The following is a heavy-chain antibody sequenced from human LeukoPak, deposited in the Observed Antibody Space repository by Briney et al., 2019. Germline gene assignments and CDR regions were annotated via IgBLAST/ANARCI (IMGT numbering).Heavy chain of an antibody. CDR2: INHSGST. CDR3: ATGSRSPYYDILPGYYGNWFDP. CDR1: GGSFSGYY. Sequence: SETLSLTCAVYGGSFSGYYWSWIRQPPGKGLEWIGEINHSGSTNYNPSLKSRVTISVDTSKNQFSLKLSSVTAADTAVYYCATGSRSPYYDILPGYYGNWFDPWGHGPLVTVSS. V-gene: IGHV4-34*01. J-gene: IGHJ5*02. D-gene: IGHD3-9*01.